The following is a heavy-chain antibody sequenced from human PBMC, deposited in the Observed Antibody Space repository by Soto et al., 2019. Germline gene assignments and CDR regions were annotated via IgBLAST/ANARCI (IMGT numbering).Heavy chain of an antibody. Sequence: QVQLMQSGAEVRKPGASVKVSCKATGYSFTAYYTHWVRQAPRQGLEWLGWMNPNSGGSNYAQQFQGRVTMTRDTSISTAYMELRRLTFDDTAVYYCTRDGGYSSSSGLLSYWGQGTLVTVSS. J-gene: IGHJ4*02. CDR3: TRDGGYSSSSGLLSY. V-gene: IGHV1-2*02. CDR2: MNPNSGGS. CDR1: GYSFTAYY. D-gene: IGHD6-6*01.